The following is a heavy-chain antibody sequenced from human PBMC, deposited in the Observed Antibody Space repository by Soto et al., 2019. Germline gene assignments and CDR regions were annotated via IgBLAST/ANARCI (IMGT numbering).Heavy chain of an antibody. CDR1: GITISNYP. V-gene: IGHV3-23*01. CDR3: VKDDGGYPSTAPH. D-gene: IGHD3-22*01. CDR2: ISRSGDRT. Sequence: GGSLRLSCAASGITISNYPMSWVRQAPGKGLDWVSGISRSGDRTYYADSAKGRFTISKDISKNSLSLQLDSLGVEDTAVYFCVKDDGGYPSTAPHWGQGTLVTVSS. J-gene: IGHJ4*02.